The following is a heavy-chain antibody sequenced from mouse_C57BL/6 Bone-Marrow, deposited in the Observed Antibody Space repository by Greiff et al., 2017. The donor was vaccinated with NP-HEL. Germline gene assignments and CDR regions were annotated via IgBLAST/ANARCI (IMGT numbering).Heavy chain of an antibody. V-gene: IGHV5-2*01. CDR1: EYEFPSHD. J-gene: IGHJ3*01. CDR3: ARGYYGSLWFAY. D-gene: IGHD1-1*01. Sequence: DVMLVESGGGLVQPGESLKLSCESNEYEFPSHDMSWVRKTPEKRLELVAAINSDGGSTYYPDTMERRFIISRDNTKKTLYLQMSSLRSEDTALYYCARGYYGSLWFAYWGQGTLVTVSA. CDR2: INSDGGST.